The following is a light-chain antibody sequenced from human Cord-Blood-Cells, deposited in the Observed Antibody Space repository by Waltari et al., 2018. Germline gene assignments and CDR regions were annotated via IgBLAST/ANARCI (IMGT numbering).Light chain of an antibody. Sequence: QSVLTQPPSASGTPGQRVTISCSGSSSTIGSNTVNWYQQLPGTAPKLLIYSNNQRSSGVPDRFSGSKSGTSASLAISGLQSEDEADYYCAAWDDSLNAPVFGGGTKLTVL. CDR1: SSTIGSNT. CDR2: SNN. CDR3: AAWDDSLNAPV. V-gene: IGLV1-44*01. J-gene: IGLJ3*02.